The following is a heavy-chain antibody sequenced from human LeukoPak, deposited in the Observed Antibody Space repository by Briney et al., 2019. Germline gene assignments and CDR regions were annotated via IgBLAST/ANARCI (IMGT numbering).Heavy chain of an antibody. CDR1: GFTFSNYW. J-gene: IGHJ3*02. V-gene: IGHV3-7*01. CDR3: AGLRNAFDI. CDR2: IKQDGSEK. Sequence: GSLRPSCSASGFTFSNYWMSWVRQAPGKGLEWVANIKQDGSEKYYVDSVKGRFTISRDNAKNSLYLQMNSLRAEDTAVYYCAGLRNAFDIWGQGTMVTVSS.